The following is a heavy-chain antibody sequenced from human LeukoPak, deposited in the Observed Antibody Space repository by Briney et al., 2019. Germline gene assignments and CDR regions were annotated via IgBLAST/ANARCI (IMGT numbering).Heavy chain of an antibody. CDR2: IYYSGST. CDR1: GGSISSSSYY. Sequence: PSETLSLTCTVSGGSISSSSYYWGWIRQPPGKGLEWIGSIYYSGSTYYNPSLKSRVTISVDTSKNQFSLKLSSVTAADTAVYYCARVHQNYPSGNFDYWGQGTLVTVSS. CDR3: ARVHQNYPSGNFDY. D-gene: IGHD5-24*01. J-gene: IGHJ4*02. V-gene: IGHV4-39*07.